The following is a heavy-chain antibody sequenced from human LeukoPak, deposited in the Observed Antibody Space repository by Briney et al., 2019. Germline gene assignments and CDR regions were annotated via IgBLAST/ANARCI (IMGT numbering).Heavy chain of an antibody. D-gene: IGHD6-19*01. V-gene: IGHV1-69*05. CDR1: GGTFSSYA. CDR2: IIPIFGTA. CDR3: LYSSGWYRGAFDI. Sequence: SVKASCKASGGTFSSYAISWVRQAPGQGLEWMGRIIPIFGTANYAQKFQGRVTITTDESTSTAYMELSSLRSEDTAVYYCLYSSGWYRGAFDIWGQGTMVTVSS. J-gene: IGHJ3*02.